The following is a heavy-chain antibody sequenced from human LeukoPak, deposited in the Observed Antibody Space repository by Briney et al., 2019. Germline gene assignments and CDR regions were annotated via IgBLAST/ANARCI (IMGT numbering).Heavy chain of an antibody. J-gene: IGHJ3*02. V-gene: IGHV3-48*04. CDR1: GFTFSSYS. CDR3: AREYSSSWYGTDAFDI. CDR2: ISSSSSTI. Sequence: PGGSLRLSCAASGFTFSSYSMNWVRQAPGKGLEWVSYISSSSSTIYYADSVKGRFTISRDNAKNSLYLQMNSLRAEDTAVYYCAREYSSSWYGTDAFDIWGQGTMVTVSS. D-gene: IGHD6-13*01.